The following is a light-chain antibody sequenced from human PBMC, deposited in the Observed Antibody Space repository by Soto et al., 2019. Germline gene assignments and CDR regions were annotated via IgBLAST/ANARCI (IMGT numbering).Light chain of an antibody. CDR2: DVS. V-gene: IGLV2-14*01. CDR3: TSYTRNSTLV. J-gene: IGLJ1*01. CDR1: SSDIGGYNY. Sequence: QSVLTQPASVSGSPGQSITISCTGTSSDIGGYNYVSWYQQHPGKAPKLMIYDVSNRPSGVSNRFSGSKSGNTASLTISGLQAEDEADFYCTSYTRNSTLVFGTGIKVT.